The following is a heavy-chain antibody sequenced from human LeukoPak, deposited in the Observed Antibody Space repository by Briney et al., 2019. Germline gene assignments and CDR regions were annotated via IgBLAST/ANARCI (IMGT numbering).Heavy chain of an antibody. J-gene: IGHJ3*02. D-gene: IGHD3-3*01. CDR2: IYYSGST. CDR3: ARTAGVKRITTPRPGAFDI. Sequence: SQTLSLTCTVSGGSISSGGYYWSWIRQHPGKGLEWIGYIYYSGSTYYNPSLKSRVTISVDTSKNQFSLKLSSVTAADTAVYYCARTAGVKRITTPRPGAFDIWGQGTMVTVSS. V-gene: IGHV4-31*03. CDR1: GGSISSGGYY.